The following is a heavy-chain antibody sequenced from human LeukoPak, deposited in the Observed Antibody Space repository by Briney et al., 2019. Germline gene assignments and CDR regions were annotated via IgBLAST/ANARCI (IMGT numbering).Heavy chain of an antibody. J-gene: IGHJ6*03. CDR2: IDWDDDK. D-gene: IGHD1-14*01. CDR3: ARSPDHYYYLDV. CDR1: GFSLSTNGMR. V-gene: IGHV2-70*04. Sequence: KESGPALVKPTQTLRLTCTFSGFSLSTNGMRVSWIRQPPGKALEWLARIDWDDDKFYSTSLKTRLTIFKDTSKNQVVLTLTNMDPVDTATYYCARSPDHYYYLDVWGKGTTVTVSS.